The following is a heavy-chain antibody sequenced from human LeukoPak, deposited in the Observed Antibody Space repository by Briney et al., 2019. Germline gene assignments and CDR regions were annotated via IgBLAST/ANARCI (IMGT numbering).Heavy chain of an antibody. Sequence: PSETLSLTCTVSGYSISSGYYWGWIRQPPGKGLEWIGTIHYRGNTYYNPSLKSRVAISVDTSKNQFSLKMTSVSAADTAVYYCARSAGRSVDWDAWFDPWGQGTLVTVSS. CDR1: GYSISSGYY. D-gene: IGHD2-21*01. J-gene: IGHJ5*02. CDR2: IHYRGNT. V-gene: IGHV4-38-2*02. CDR3: ARSAGRSVDWDAWFDP.